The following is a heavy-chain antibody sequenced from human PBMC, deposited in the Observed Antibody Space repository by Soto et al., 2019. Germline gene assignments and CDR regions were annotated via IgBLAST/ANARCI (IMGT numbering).Heavy chain of an antibody. J-gene: IGHJ3*02. CDR1: GGSFSGYY. CDR3: ARGLGYDLDAFDI. CDR2: INHSGST. Sequence: PSETLSLTCAVYGGSFSGYYWSWIRQPPGKGLEWIGEINHSGSTNYNPSLKSRVTISVDTSKNQFSLKLSSVTAADTAVYYCARGLGYDLDAFDIWGQGTRVTVSS. V-gene: IGHV4-34*01. D-gene: IGHD3-3*01.